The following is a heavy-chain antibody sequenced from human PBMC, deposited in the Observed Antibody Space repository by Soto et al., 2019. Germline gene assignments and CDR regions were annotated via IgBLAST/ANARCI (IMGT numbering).Heavy chain of an antibody. Sequence: QVQLVQSGPEVKKPGSSVKVSCKASGGTFSSYSLTWVRQAPGQGPEWMGRIIPILGTVDYAQNLQGRVTITADKSTSTAYIQLSDLRSEDTAVYFCARATILKDAFDVWGQGTVVLVSS. V-gene: IGHV1-69*08. D-gene: IGHD3-9*01. CDR2: IIPILGTV. CDR1: GGTFSSYS. J-gene: IGHJ3*01. CDR3: ARATILKDAFDV.